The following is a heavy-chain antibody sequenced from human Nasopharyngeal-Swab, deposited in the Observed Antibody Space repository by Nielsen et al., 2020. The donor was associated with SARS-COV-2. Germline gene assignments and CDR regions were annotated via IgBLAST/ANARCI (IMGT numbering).Heavy chain of an antibody. J-gene: IGHJ6*02. V-gene: IGHV3-30*04. Sequence: GESLKISYAASGFTFSSYAMHWVRQAPGKGLEWVAVISYDGSNKYYADSVKGRFTISRDNSKNTLYLQMNSLRAEDTAVYYCASDLSSGWPYYYYYGMDVWGQGTTVTVSS. D-gene: IGHD6-19*01. CDR2: ISYDGSNK. CDR1: GFTFSSYA. CDR3: ASDLSSGWPYYYYYGMDV.